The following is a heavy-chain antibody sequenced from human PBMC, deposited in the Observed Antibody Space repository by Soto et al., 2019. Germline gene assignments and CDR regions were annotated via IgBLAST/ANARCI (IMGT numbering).Heavy chain of an antibody. D-gene: IGHD2-21*02. CDR2: IIVASGRT. V-gene: IGHV1-18*01. CDR1: GYTFTSYG. Sequence: GASVKVSCKASGYTFTSYGISWVRQAPGQGLEWMGWIIVASGRTNYAREVQERVTISRDTSTSTAYMELSGLRSEDTAVYYCVAELYSGGGCCSFDFWGQGTMVTVSS. CDR3: VAELYSGGGCCSFDF. J-gene: IGHJ3*01.